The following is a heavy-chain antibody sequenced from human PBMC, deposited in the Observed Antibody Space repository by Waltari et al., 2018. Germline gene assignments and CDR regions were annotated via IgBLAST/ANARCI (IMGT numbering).Heavy chain of an antibody. CDR3: TKDIRGSGWYVFDF. D-gene: IGHD6-19*01. J-gene: IGHJ4*02. Sequence: EVQLVESGGTVVQPGGSLSLSCAASGFTFNDYMMHWVRQVPGKGPEWVSLISWDGGSTSYADSVKGRFTISRDNSRNSLYLKMQSLRTEDSALYYCTKDIRGSGWYVFDFWGQGTLVTVSS. V-gene: IGHV3-43*01. CDR2: ISWDGGST. CDR1: GFTFNDYM.